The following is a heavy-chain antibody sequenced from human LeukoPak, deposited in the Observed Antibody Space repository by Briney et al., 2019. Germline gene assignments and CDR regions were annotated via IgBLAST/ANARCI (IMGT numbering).Heavy chain of an antibody. CDR3: AKMATGH. Sequence: PGRSLRLSCAASGFTFSSYGMHWVRQAPGKGLEWVAVISYDGSNKYYAESVKGRFTISRDNAKNTLYLQMNSLRAEDTAVYYCAKMATGHWGQGTLVTVSS. CDR1: GFTFSSYG. D-gene: IGHD5-24*01. J-gene: IGHJ4*02. V-gene: IGHV3-30*18. CDR2: ISYDGSNK.